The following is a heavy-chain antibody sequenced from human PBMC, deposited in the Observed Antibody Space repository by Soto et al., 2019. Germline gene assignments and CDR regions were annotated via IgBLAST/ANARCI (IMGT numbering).Heavy chain of an antibody. CDR1: GGTFSSYT. D-gene: IGHD3-10*01. CDR3: ARDREVRAVPSEAQDY. Sequence: QVQLVQSGAEVKKPGSSVKVSCKASGGTFSSYTISWVRQAPGQGLEWMGRIIPILGIANYAQKFQGRVTITAAKSTSTAYMELSSLRSEDTAVYYCARDREVRAVPSEAQDYWGQGTLVTVSS. CDR2: IIPILGIA. J-gene: IGHJ4*02. V-gene: IGHV1-69*08.